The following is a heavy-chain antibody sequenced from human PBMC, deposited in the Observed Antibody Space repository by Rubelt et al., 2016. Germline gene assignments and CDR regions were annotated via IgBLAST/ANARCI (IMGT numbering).Heavy chain of an antibody. CDR1: GGSISSSSYY. D-gene: IGHD2-2*01. Sequence: QLQLQESGPGLVKPSETLSLTCTVSGGSISSSSYYWGWIRQPPGKGLEWIGSIYYSGSTYYNPSLKSRVTISVDTSKNQFSLKLSSVTAADTAVYYCARQGSRLSWFDPWGQGTLVTVSS. V-gene: IGHV4-39*01. CDR2: IYYSGST. CDR3: ARQGSRLSWFDP. J-gene: IGHJ5*02.